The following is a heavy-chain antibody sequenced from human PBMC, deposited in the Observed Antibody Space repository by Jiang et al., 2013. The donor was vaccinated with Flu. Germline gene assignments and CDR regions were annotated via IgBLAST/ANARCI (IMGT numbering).Heavy chain of an antibody. Sequence: QLVESGAEVKKPGQSLKISCQASGYSFVSYWISWVRQMPGKGLEWVGRIDPTDSFTNYNPSLQGHVIISVDKSIGAAYLQWSSLKASDTAMYYCARLYYDSGGSYYWYFDLWGRGTLVSVSS. CDR1: GYSFVSYW. D-gene: IGHD3-22*01. J-gene: IGHJ2*01. CDR2: IDPTDSFT. CDR3: ARLYYDSGGSYYWYFDL. V-gene: IGHV5-10-1*03.